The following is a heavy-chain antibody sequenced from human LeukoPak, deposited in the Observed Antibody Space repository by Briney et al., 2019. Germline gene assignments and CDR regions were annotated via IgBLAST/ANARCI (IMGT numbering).Heavy chain of an antibody. CDR1: GYTFTSYY. V-gene: IGHV1-46*01. CDR3: ARSRRGVVVVAATLGWFDP. CDR2: INPSGGST. J-gene: IGHJ5*02. D-gene: IGHD2-15*01. Sequence: ASVKVSCKASGYTFTSYYMHWVRQAPGQGLEWMGIINPSGGSTSYAQKFQGRVTMTRDTSTSTVYMELSSLRSEDTAVYYCARSRRGVVVVAATLGWFDPWGQGTLVTVSS.